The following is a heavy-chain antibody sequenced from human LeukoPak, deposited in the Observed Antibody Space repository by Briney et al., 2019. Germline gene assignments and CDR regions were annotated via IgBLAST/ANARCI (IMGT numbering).Heavy chain of an antibody. V-gene: IGHV3-23*01. D-gene: IGHD3-22*01. CDR1: GFTFSSYA. CDR2: ISGSGGNT. J-gene: IGHJ4*02. CDR3: AKSAWDSSGPDVYFDY. Sequence: GGSLRLSCAASGFTFSSYAMSWVRQAPGKGLEWVSVISGSGGNTYYADSVKGRFTISRDNSKNTLYLQMNSLRAEDTAVYYCAKSAWDSSGPDVYFDYWGQGTLVTVSS.